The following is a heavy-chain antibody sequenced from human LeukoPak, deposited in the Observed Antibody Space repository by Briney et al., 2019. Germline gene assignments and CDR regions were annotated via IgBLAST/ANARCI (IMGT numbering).Heavy chain of an antibody. Sequence: NPSQTLSLTCTVSGGSISSGSYYWSWIRQPAGKGLEWIGRIYTSGSTNYNPSLKSRVTISVDTSKNQFSLKLSSVTAADTAVYYCAKDPCSSTSCYYFDYWGQGTLVTVPS. J-gene: IGHJ4*02. CDR2: IYTSGST. CDR3: AKDPCSSTSCYYFDY. D-gene: IGHD2-2*01. CDR1: GGSISSGSYY. V-gene: IGHV4-61*02.